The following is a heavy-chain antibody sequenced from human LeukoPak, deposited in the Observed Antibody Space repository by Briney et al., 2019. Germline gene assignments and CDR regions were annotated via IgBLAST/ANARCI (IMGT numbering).Heavy chain of an antibody. CDR2: IYYSGST. J-gene: IGHJ4*02. Sequence: KPSETLSLTCTVSGGSISSNYWIWIRQPPGKGLEWIGYIYYSGSTSYNPSLKSRVTISVDTSKNQFSLKLNSVTAADTAVYFCARSDWHAPDHWGQGTLGIVSS. CDR3: ARSDWHAPDH. V-gene: IGHV4-59*01. D-gene: IGHD2-21*02. CDR1: GGSISSNY.